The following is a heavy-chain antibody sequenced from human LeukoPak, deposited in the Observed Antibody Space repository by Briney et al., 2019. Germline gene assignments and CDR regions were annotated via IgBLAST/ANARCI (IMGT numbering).Heavy chain of an antibody. J-gene: IGHJ5*02. V-gene: IGHV3-30*04. CDR2: ISYDGSNK. Sequence: GGSLRLSCAASGFTFSSYAMHWVRQAPGKGLEWVAVISYDGSNKYYADSVKGRFTISRDNSKNTLYLQMNSLRAEDTAVYYCARDSRHCSGGSCYNWFDPWGQGTLDTVSS. CDR1: GFTFSSYA. D-gene: IGHD2-15*01. CDR3: ARDSRHCSGGSCYNWFDP.